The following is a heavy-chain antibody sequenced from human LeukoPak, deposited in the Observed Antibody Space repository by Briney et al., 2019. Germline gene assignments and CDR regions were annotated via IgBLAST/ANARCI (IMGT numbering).Heavy chain of an antibody. CDR1: GFTFSSYS. V-gene: IGHV3-21*01. D-gene: IGHD6-13*01. J-gene: IGHJ4*02. CDR2: ISSSSSYI. CDR3: ARDLAAAGTGIY. Sequence: GGSLRLSCAASGFTFSSYSVNWVRQAPGKGLEWVSSISSSSSYIYYADSVKGRFTISRDNAKNSLYLQMNGLRAEATAVYYCARDLAAAGTGIYWGQPTLVSVCS.